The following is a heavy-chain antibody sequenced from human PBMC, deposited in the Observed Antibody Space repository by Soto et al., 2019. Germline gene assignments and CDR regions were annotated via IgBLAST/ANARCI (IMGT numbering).Heavy chain of an antibody. V-gene: IGHV4-30-4*01. CDR3: ARTTTVRSGYLDY. J-gene: IGHJ4*02. D-gene: IGHD3-22*01. Sequence: PSETLSLTCTVSGGSISSGDYYWSWIRQPPGKGLEWIGYIYYSGSTYYNPSLKSRATISVDTSKNQFSLKLSSVTAADTAVYYCARTTTVRSGYLDYWGQGTLVTVSS. CDR1: GGSISSGDYY. CDR2: IYYSGST.